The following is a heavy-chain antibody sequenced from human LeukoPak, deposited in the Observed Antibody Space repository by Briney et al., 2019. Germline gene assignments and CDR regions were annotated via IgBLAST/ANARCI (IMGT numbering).Heavy chain of an antibody. CDR2: IIPIFGTA. CDR3: AIPSARVSISDIVVVVAAKVPRYFDL. D-gene: IGHD2-15*01. J-gene: IGHJ2*01. V-gene: IGHV1-69*13. Sequence: SVKVSCKASGGTFSSYAISLVRQAPGQGLEWMGGIIPIFGTANYAQKFQGRVTITADESTSTAYMELSSLRSEDTAVYYCAIPSARVSISDIVVVVAAKVPRYFDLWGRGTMVTVSS. CDR1: GGTFSSYA.